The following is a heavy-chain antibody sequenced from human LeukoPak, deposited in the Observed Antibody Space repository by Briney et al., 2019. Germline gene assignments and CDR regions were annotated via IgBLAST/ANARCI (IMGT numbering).Heavy chain of an antibody. Sequence: GGSLRLSCVASGFIFSRYEMNWVRQAPGKGLEWVSAISGSGGSTYYADSVKGRFTISRDNSKNTLYLQMNSLRAEDTAVYYCAKLKVLVVPAATDYWGQGTLVTVSS. V-gene: IGHV3-23*01. CDR2: ISGSGGST. CDR3: AKLKVLVVPAATDY. J-gene: IGHJ4*02. D-gene: IGHD2-2*01. CDR1: GFIFSRYE.